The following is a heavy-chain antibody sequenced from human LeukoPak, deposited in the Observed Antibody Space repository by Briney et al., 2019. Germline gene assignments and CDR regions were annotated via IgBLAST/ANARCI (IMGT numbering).Heavy chain of an antibody. Sequence: GGSLRLSCTASGFTFGDYAMSWFRQAPGKGLEWVGFIRSKAYGGTTEYAASVKGRFTISRDDSKSIAYLQMNSLKTEDTAVYYCTRGKGHRNYYFDYWGQGTLVTVSS. J-gene: IGHJ4*02. CDR2: IRSKAYGGTT. V-gene: IGHV3-49*03. CDR3: TRGKGHRNYYFDY. D-gene: IGHD1-1*01. CDR1: GFTFGDYA.